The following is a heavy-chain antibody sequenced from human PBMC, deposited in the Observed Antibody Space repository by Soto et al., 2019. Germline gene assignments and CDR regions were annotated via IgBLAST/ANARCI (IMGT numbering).Heavy chain of an antibody. J-gene: IGHJ2*01. D-gene: IGHD4-17*01. Sequence: GGSLRLSCTASGFTFGDYAMSWFRQAPGKGLEWVGFIRSKAYGGTTEYAASVKGRFTISRDDSKSIAYLQMNSLKTEDTAVYYCTRAEDDYGGNSGWSFDLWGRGTLVTVSS. CDR1: GFTFGDYA. CDR2: IRSKAYGGTT. V-gene: IGHV3-49*03. CDR3: TRAEDDYGGNSGWSFDL.